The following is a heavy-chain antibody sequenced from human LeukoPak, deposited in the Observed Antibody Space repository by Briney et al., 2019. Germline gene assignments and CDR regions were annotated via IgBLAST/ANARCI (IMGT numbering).Heavy chain of an antibody. J-gene: IGHJ4*02. CDR1: GFTFSSYG. Sequence: GGSLRLSCAASGFTFSSYGTHWVRQAPGKGLEWVAVISYDGSNKYCADSVKGRFTISRDNSKNTLYLQMNSLRAEDTAVYYCANHPPSFYDSSGYDDYWGQGTLVTVSS. CDR3: ANHPPSFYDSSGYDDY. D-gene: IGHD3-22*01. V-gene: IGHV3-30*18. CDR2: ISYDGSNK.